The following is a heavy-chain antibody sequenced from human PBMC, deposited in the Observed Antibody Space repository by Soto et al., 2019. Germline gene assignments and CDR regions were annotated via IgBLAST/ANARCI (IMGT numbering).Heavy chain of an antibody. Sequence: GASVKVSCKASGSTFTSSAMQWVRHARGQRLEWIGWIVVGSGNTNYAQKFQERVTITRDMSTSTAYMELSSLRSEDTAVYYCAADNYGSGRHYYMDVWGKGTTVTVSS. J-gene: IGHJ6*03. CDR1: GSTFTSSA. CDR3: AADNYGSGRHYYMDV. V-gene: IGHV1-58*02. CDR2: IVVGSGNT. D-gene: IGHD3-10*01.